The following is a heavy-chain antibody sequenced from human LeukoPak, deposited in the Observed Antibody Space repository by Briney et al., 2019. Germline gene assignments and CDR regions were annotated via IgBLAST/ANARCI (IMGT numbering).Heavy chain of an antibody. CDR3: AKDRYCSSTSRYSMDY. Sequence: GGSLRLSCAASGFTFSSYGMHWVRQAPGKGLEWVAVISYDGSNKYYADSVTGRFTISRDNSKNTLYLQMNSLRAEDTAVYYCAKDRYCSSTSRYSMDYWGQGTLVTVSS. CDR1: GFTFSSYG. J-gene: IGHJ4*02. V-gene: IGHV3-30*18. D-gene: IGHD2-2*01. CDR2: ISYDGSNK.